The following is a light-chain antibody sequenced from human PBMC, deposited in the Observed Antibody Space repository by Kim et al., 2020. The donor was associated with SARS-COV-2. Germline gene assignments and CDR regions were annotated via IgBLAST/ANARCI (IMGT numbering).Light chain of an antibody. Sequence: QSALTQPPSVSGSPGQSVTISCTRTSSDVGGYNYVSWYQQHPGKAPKLMIYDVNKRPSGVPDRFSGSKSGNTASLTVSGLQAEDEADYYCSSFAGSNRVFGAGTKVTVL. J-gene: IGLJ1*01. CDR1: SSDVGGYNY. CDR2: DVN. V-gene: IGLV2-8*01. CDR3: SSFAGSNRV.